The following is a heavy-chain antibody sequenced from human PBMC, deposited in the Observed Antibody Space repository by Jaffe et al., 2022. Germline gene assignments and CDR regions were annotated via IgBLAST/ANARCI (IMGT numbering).Heavy chain of an antibody. CDR2: ISGSGGST. Sequence: EVQLLESGGGLVQPGGSLRLSCAASGFTFSSYAMSWVRQAPGKGLEWVSAISGSGGSTYYADSVKGRFTISRDNSKNTLYLQMNSLRAEDTAVYYCAGGSAAARPPGLMGYYYYYMDVWGKGTTVTVSS. D-gene: IGHD6-6*01. CDR3: AGGSAAARPPGLMGYYYYYMDV. CDR1: GFTFSSYA. V-gene: IGHV3-23*01. J-gene: IGHJ6*03.